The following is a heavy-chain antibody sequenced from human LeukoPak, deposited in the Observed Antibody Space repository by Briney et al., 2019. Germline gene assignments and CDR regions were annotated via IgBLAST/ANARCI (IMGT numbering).Heavy chain of an antibody. V-gene: IGHV4-59*01. CDR2: NYYSGST. CDR3: ARGVWFGELLPYYFDY. D-gene: IGHD3-10*01. J-gene: IGHJ4*02. CDR1: GGSISSYY. Sequence: PSETLSLTCTVSGGSISSYYWSWIRQPPGKGLEWIGYNYYSGSTNYNPSLKSRVTISVDTSKNQFSLKLSSVTAADTAVYYCARGVWFGELLPYYFDYWGQGTLVTVSS.